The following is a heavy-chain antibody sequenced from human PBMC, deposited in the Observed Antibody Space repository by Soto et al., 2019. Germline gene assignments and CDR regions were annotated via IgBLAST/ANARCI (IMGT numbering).Heavy chain of an antibody. D-gene: IGHD5-18*01. Sequence: GGSLRLSCAASGFTFSSYAMSWVRQAPGKGLEWVSAISGSGGSTYYADSVKGRFTISRDNSKNTLYLQMNSLRAEDTAVYYCARDPSYGTENYYFDYWGQGTLVTVSS. CDR1: GFTFSSYA. J-gene: IGHJ4*02. CDR2: ISGSGGST. CDR3: ARDPSYGTENYYFDY. V-gene: IGHV3-23*01.